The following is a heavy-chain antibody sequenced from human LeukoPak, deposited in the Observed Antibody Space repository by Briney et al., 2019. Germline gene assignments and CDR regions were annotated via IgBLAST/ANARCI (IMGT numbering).Heavy chain of an antibody. D-gene: IGHD3-3*01. CDR2: IYTSGST. CDR3: ARGGYDFPTYYFDY. CDR1: GGSISSGSYY. V-gene: IGHV4-61*02. Sequence: PSETLSLTCTVSGGSISSGSYYWSWIRQPAGKGLEWIGRIYTSGSTNYNPSLKSRVTISVDTSKNQFSLKLSSVTAADTAVYYCARGGYDFPTYYFDYWGQGTLVTVSS. J-gene: IGHJ4*02.